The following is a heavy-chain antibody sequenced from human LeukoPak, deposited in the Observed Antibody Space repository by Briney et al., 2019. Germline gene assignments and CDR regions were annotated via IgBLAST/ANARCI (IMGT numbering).Heavy chain of an antibody. CDR2: IYYSGST. V-gene: IGHV4-31*03. CDR1: GGPISSGGYY. J-gene: IGHJ4*02. CDR3: ARGYCSGGSCYSGLFDY. Sequence: SETLSLTCTVSGGPISSGGYYWSWIRQHPGKGLEWIGYIYYSGSTYYNPSLKSRVTISVDTSKNQFSLKLSSVTAADTAVYYCARGYCSGGSCYSGLFDYWGQGTLVTVSS. D-gene: IGHD2-15*01.